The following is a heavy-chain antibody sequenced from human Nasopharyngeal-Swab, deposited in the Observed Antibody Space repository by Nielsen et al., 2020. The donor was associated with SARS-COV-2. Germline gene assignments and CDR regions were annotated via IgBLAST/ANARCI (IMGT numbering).Heavy chain of an antibody. CDR2: IYSGGAT. V-gene: IGHV3-53*01. D-gene: IGHD4-17*01. CDR3: AKNSGRYGDYDL. J-gene: IGHJ5*02. CDR1: GFTVSSNY. Sequence: GGSLRLSCAASGFTVSSNYMTWVRQAPGKGLEWVSLIYSGGATYYADSVKGRFTISRDNSKNTLYLQMNSLRAEDTAVYYCAKNSGRYGDYDLWGQGTLVTVSS.